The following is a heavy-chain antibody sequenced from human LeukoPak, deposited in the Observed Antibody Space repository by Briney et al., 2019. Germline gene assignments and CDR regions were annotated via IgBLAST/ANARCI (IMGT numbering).Heavy chain of an antibody. CDR3: AKDCYDFWSGSDY. CDR2: ISWNSGSI. Sequence: GRSLRLSCAASGFTFDDYAMPWVRQAPGKGLEWVSGISWNSGSIGYADSVKGRFTISRDNAKNSLYLQMNSLRAEDTALYYCAKDCYDFWSGSDYWGQGTLVTVSS. J-gene: IGHJ4*02. CDR1: GFTFDDYA. V-gene: IGHV3-9*01. D-gene: IGHD3-3*01.